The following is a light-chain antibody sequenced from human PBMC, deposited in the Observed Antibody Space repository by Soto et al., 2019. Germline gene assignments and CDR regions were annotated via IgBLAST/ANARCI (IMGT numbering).Light chain of an antibody. V-gene: IGKV1D-12*01. J-gene: IGKJ5*01. CDR2: AEX. Sequence: VDMTQSPSSVAASLGDTITVPXRASQGISLWLAWYQQKPGXXTKLXXXAEXSLQSGVLSRFRGSGSGRDFTLTISSLQPEDVAVYYCQQYNNWSPITVGQGTRLEIK. CDR1: QGISLW. CDR3: QQYNNWSPIT.